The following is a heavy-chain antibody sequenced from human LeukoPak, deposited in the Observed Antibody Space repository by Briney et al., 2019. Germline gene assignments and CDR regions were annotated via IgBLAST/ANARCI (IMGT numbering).Heavy chain of an antibody. CDR3: ARGWNGYSYGYGRYYYYYMDV. D-gene: IGHD5-18*01. J-gene: IGHJ6*03. CDR1: GYTFTGYY. V-gene: IGHV1-2*02. CDR2: INPNSGGT. Sequence: ASVKVTCKASGYTFTGYYMHWVRQAPGQGLEWMGWINPNSGGTNYAQKFQGRVTMTRDTSISTAYMELSRLRSDDTAVYYCARGWNGYSYGYGRYYYYYMDVWGKGTTVTISS.